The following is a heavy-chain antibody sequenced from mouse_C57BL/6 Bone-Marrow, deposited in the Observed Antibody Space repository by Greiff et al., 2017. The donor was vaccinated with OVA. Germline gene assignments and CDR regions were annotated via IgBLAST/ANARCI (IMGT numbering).Heavy chain of an antibody. D-gene: IGHD2-3*01. J-gene: IGHJ2*01. CDR1: GYTFTTYP. V-gene: IGHV1-47*01. Sequence: VQLVESGAELVKPGASVKMSCKASGYTFTTYPIEWMKQNHGKSLEWIGNFHPYNDDTKYNEKFEGKATLTVEKSSSTVYLELSRLTSDDSAVYYCARGLDGYFYFDYWGQGTTLTVSS. CDR2: FHPYNDDT. CDR3: ARGLDGYFYFDY.